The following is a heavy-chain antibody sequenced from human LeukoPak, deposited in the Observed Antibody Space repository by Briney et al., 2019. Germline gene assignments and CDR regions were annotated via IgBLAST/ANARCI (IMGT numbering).Heavy chain of an antibody. D-gene: IGHD2-15*01. V-gene: IGHV7-4-1*02. CDR1: GYIFTTHG. CDR2: INTNTGNP. CDR3: AREARSCPDY. J-gene: IGHJ4*02. Sequence: ASVKVSCNASGYIFTTHGMNWVRQAPGQGLEWMGWINTNTGNPTYAQDFTGRFVFSLDISVSTAYLEISSLKAEDTAVYYCAREARSCPDYWGQGTLVTVSS.